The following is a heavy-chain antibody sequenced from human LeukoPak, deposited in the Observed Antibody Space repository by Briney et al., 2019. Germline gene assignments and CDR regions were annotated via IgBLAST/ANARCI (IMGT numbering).Heavy chain of an antibody. D-gene: IGHD6-13*01. Sequence: GGSLRLSCAASGFTFSSYGMHWVRQAPGKGLEWVAVISYDGSNKYYADSVKGRFTISRDNSKNTLYLHMNSLRAEDTAVYYCAKSDIAAAAPFDYWGQGTLVTVSS. CDR3: AKSDIAAAAPFDY. V-gene: IGHV3-30*18. J-gene: IGHJ4*02. CDR2: ISYDGSNK. CDR1: GFTFSSYG.